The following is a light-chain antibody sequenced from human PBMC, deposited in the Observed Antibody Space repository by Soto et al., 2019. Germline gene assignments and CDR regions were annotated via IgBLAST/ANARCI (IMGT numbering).Light chain of an antibody. CDR3: CSFTVSATYV. CDR1: NTDIGGYNH. J-gene: IGLJ1*01. V-gene: IGLV2-14*03. Sequence: QSVLTQPASVSGSPGQSITISCTGTNTDIGGYNHVSWYQQHPGKAPKVVIYDVSNRPSGISNRFSGSKSGNTASLTISGLQAKDEADYYCCSFTVSATYVFGTGTKLTVL. CDR2: DVS.